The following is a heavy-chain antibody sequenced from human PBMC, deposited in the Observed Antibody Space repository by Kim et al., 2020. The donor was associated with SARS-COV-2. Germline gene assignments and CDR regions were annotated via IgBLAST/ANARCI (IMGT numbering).Heavy chain of an antibody. CDR2: ISKDGSSK. D-gene: IGHD5-18*01. CDR3: AKDRGYTYGYISQTPTYYFDY. J-gene: IGHJ4*02. Sequence: GGSLRLSCAVSGFTFSTYGMHWVRQAPGKGLEWVAVISKDGSSKYYADSVKGRFTISRDNSKITLYLQMNSLRSEDTAVYYCAKDRGYTYGYISQTPTYYFDYWGQGTLVTVSS. CDR1: GFTFSTYG. V-gene: IGHV3-30*18.